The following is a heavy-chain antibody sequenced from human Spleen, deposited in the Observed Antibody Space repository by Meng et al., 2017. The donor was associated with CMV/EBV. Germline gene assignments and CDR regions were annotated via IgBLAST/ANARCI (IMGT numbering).Heavy chain of an antibody. Sequence: GESLKISCTASGFTFRDYTMSWVRQAPGKGLEWVGFIRSKAFGGTTEYAASVKGRFTISRDDPKSIAYLQMNSLKSDDTALYYCTRNREYSGMDVWGQGTTVTVSS. CDR1: GFTFRDYT. D-gene: IGHD2/OR15-2a*01. CDR3: TRNREYSGMDV. CDR2: IRSKAFGGTT. J-gene: IGHJ6*02. V-gene: IGHV3-49*04.